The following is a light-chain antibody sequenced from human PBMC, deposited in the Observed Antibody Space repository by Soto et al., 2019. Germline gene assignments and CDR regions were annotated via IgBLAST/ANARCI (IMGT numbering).Light chain of an antibody. CDR1: SSDVGGYNY. CDR2: EVT. CDR3: SSFAGTDILV. J-gene: IGLJ2*01. Sequence: QSVLTQLPSASGSPGQSVTISCTGTSSDVGGYNYVSWYQQHPGKAPKLMIYEVTKRPSGVPDRFSGSKSGNAASLTVSGLQAEDEADYYCSSFAGTDILVFGGGTKLTVL. V-gene: IGLV2-8*01.